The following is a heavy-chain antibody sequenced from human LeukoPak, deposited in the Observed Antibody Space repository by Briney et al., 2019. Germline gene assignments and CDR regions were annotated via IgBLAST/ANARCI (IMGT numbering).Heavy chain of an antibody. CDR3: TTQGTSGRGRVDY. CDR1: GFTFSNAW. D-gene: IGHD1-26*01. J-gene: IGHJ4*02. CDR2: IKSKTDGGSA. V-gene: IGHV3-15*01. Sequence: GGSLRLSCAASGFTFSNAWMTWVRQAPGKGLEWVGRIKSKTDGGSADYAAPVKGRFTISRDDSKNTLYLQMNSLKTEDTAVYYCTTQGTSGRGRVDYWGQGTLVTVSS.